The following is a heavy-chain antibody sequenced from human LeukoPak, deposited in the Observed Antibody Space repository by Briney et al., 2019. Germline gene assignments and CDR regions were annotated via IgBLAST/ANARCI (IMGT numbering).Heavy chain of an antibody. J-gene: IGHJ2*01. CDR1: GGSISSGSYY. CDR3: ARIEGGIAAAGTREVIYWYFDL. V-gene: IGHV4-61*02. D-gene: IGHD6-13*01. CDR2: IYTSGST. Sequence: PSETLSLTCTVSGGSISSGSYYWSWIRQPAGKGLEWIGRIYTSGSTNYNPSLKSRLTISVDTSKNQFSLQLRSVPAADTAVYYCARIEGGIAAAGTREVIYWYFDLWGRGTLVTVSS.